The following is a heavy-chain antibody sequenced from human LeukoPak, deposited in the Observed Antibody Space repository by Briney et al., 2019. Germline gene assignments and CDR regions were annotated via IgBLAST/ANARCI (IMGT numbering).Heavy chain of an antibody. CDR3: AIGWGFIAVTQGAFDI. D-gene: IGHD6-19*01. V-gene: IGHV4-4*07. Sequence: SETLSLTCTVSGGSISSYYWSWIRQPAGKGLEWIGRIYTSGSTNYNPSLKSRVTISVDTSKNQFSLKLSSVTAADTAVYYCAIGWGFIAVTQGAFDIWGQGTMVTVSS. CDR2: IYTSGST. J-gene: IGHJ3*02. CDR1: GGSISSYY.